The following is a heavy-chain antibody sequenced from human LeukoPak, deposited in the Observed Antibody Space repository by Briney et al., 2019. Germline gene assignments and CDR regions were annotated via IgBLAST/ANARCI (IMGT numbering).Heavy chain of an antibody. CDR2: INPSGGST. J-gene: IGHJ4*02. CDR1: GYTFTSYA. Sequence: ASVKVSCKASGYTFTSYAMNWVRQAPGQGLEWMGIINPSGGSTSYAQKFQGRVTMTRDTSTSTVYMELSSLRSEDTAVYYCARRPRYSSRAQIFDYWGQGTLVTVSS. V-gene: IGHV1-46*01. CDR3: ARRPRYSSRAQIFDY. D-gene: IGHD6-13*01.